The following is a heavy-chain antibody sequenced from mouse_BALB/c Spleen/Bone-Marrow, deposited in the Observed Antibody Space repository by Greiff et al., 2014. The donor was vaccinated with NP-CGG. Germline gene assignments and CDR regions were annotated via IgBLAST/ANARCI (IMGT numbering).Heavy chain of an antibody. J-gene: IGHJ2*01. CDR3: ARPTTVVATGGSFDY. D-gene: IGHD1-1*01. V-gene: IGHV5-6*01. Sequence: EVKLVESGGDLVKPGGSLKLSCAASGFTFSSYGMSWVRQTPDKRLEWVATISSGGSYTYYPDSVKGRFTISRGNAKNTLYLQMSSLKSEDTAMYYCARPTTVVATGGSFDYWGQGTTLTVSS. CDR2: ISSGGSYT. CDR1: GFTFSSYG.